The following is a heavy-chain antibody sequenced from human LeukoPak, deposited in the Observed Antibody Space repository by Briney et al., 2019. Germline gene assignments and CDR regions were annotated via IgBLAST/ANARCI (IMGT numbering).Heavy chain of an antibody. Sequence: PGGSLRLSCAASGFSFSGYAMSWVRQAPGKGLEWVSTISGSGATKYYADSVKGRFIISRDNSKNTLYLRMNSLRAEDTAVYYCAKSLRGYSASRFDCWGQGTLVTVSS. V-gene: IGHV3-23*01. CDR3: AKSLRGYSASRFDC. D-gene: IGHD1-1*01. J-gene: IGHJ4*02. CDR2: ISGSGATK. CDR1: GFSFSGYA.